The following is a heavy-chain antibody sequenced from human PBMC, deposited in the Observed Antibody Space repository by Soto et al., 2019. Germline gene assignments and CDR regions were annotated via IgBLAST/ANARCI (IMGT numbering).Heavy chain of an antibody. CDR3: ATGYCSGGSCPVSMDV. CDR1: EFTFSNYA. V-gene: IGHV3-23*01. Sequence: GGSLRLSCAASEFTFSNYAMSWVRQAPGKGLEWVSSISDNGGTTYYADSVKGRFTISRDNSKNTLYLQMNSLRAEDTAVYYCATGYCSGGSCPVSMDVWGKGTTVTVSS. J-gene: IGHJ6*04. CDR2: ISDNGGTT. D-gene: IGHD2-15*01.